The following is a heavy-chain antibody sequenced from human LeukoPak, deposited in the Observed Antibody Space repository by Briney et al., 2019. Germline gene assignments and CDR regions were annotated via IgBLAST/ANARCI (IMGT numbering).Heavy chain of an antibody. CDR2: INGDGTSA. Sequence: PGGSLRLSCAASGFTLRNYWMHWVRQTPGKGLLWVSRINGDGTSATYAGSVKGRFTISRDNAKNTLYLQMNSLRAEDTAVYYCARVAYCGGDCYSLDYYYMVVWGKGTTVTVSS. CDR1: GFTLRNYW. V-gene: IGHV3-74*01. D-gene: IGHD2-21*02. CDR3: ARVAYCGGDCYSLDYYYMVV. J-gene: IGHJ6*03.